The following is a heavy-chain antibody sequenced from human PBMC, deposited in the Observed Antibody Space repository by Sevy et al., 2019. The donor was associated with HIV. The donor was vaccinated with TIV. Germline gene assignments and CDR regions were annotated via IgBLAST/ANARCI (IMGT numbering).Heavy chain of an antibody. CDR3: ARSHLCSGGSCYWFDP. D-gene: IGHD2-15*01. V-gene: IGHV1-3*01. CDR1: GYTFTSYA. Sequence: ASVKVSCKASGYTFTSYAIHWVRQAPGQRLEWMGWINGGDDDKKYSQSFQGRVTITRDTSATTAYMELSSLRSEDTAVYYCARSHLCSGGSCYWFDPWGQGTLVTVSS. CDR2: INGGDDDK. J-gene: IGHJ5*02.